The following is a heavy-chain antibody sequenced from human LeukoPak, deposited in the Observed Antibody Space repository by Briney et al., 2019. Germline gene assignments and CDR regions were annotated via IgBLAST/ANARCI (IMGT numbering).Heavy chain of an antibody. CDR2: ISSSSSYI. CDR1: GFTFSSYS. J-gene: IGHJ4*02. V-gene: IGHV3-21*01. D-gene: IGHD3-10*01. Sequence: GGSLRLSCAASGFTFSSYSMNWVRQAPGKGLEWVSSISSSSSYIYYVDSVKGRFTISRDNAKNSLYLQMNGLRAEDTAVYYCARDRVRGVDGDYWGQGTLVTVSS. CDR3: ARDRVRGVDGDY.